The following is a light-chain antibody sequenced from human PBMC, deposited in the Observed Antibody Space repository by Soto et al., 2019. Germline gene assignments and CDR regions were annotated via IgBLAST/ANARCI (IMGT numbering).Light chain of an antibody. V-gene: IGKV3-11*01. CDR2: DAS. Sequence: PGERATLSCRASQSVSSYLAWHQQKPGQAPRLPICDASNRATGIPARFSGSGSGTDFTLTISSLEPEDFAVYYCQQRSNWPGTFGPGTKVD. J-gene: IGKJ3*01. CDR1: QSVSSY. CDR3: QQRSNWPGT.